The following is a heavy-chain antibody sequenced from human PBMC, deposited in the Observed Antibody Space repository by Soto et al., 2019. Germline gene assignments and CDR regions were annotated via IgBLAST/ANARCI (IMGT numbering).Heavy chain of an antibody. Sequence: SETLSLTYTVSGGSISSYYWSWIRQPPGKGLEWIGYIYYSGSTNYNPSLKSRVTISVDTSKNQFSLKLSSVTAADTAVYYCARDRIVATIYDYYYYMDVWGKGNTVTVSS. V-gene: IGHV4-59*01. CDR2: IYYSGST. CDR3: ARDRIVATIYDYYYYMDV. CDR1: GGSISSYY. D-gene: IGHD5-12*01. J-gene: IGHJ6*03.